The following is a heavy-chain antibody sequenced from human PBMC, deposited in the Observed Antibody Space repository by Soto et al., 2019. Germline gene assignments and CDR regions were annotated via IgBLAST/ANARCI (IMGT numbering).Heavy chain of an antibody. V-gene: IGHV1-3*04. D-gene: IGHD3-10*01. J-gene: IGHJ4*02. CDR2: INTANGDT. CDR1: GYTFTSYA. CDR3: ARAPSGYYFDR. Sequence: QVQLVQSGAEVKKPAASVKLSCKASGYTFTSYAVHWVRQAPGQRLESRGWINTANGDTKYSQNFQSRATITRETSASTAYMELSSLTSEDTAVYFCARAPSGYYFDRWGQGTLVTVSS.